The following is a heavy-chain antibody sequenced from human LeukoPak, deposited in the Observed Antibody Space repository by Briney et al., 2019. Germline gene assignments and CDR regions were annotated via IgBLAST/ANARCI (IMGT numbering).Heavy chain of an antibody. V-gene: IGHV4-39*07. CDR1: GGSISSSNYY. CDR3: ASGEVAESAFDI. CDR2: IYHSGST. J-gene: IGHJ3*02. D-gene: IGHD6-19*01. Sequence: SETLSLTCTVSGGSISSSNYYWGWIRQPPGKGLEWIGSIYHSGSTNYNPSLKSRVTISVDTSKNQFSRKLSSVTAADTAVYYCASGEVAESAFDIWGEGTMVTVSS.